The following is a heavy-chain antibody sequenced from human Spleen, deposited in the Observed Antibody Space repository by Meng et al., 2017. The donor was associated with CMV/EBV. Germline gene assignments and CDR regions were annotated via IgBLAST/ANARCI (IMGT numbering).Heavy chain of an antibody. V-gene: IGHV3-30*02. CDR3: AKDPYISVVVPTGTEDY. CDR2: IRYDGSDK. D-gene: IGHD2-2*01. J-gene: IGHJ4*02. CDR1: GFTFRSYG. Sequence: GESLKISCAASGFTFRSYGMHWVRQVPGKGLEWVAFIRYDGSDKYYADSVKGRFTISRDNFKSTLYLQMNSLRAEDTAVYYCAKDPYISVVVPTGTEDYWGQGTLVTVSS.